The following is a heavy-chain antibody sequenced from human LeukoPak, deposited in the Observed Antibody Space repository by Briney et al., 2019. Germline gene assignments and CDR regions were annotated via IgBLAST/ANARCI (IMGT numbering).Heavy chain of an antibody. CDR1: GGTFSSYA. CDR3: ASNKLGSGSYYTFDP. D-gene: IGHD3-10*01. V-gene: IGHV1-69*13. J-gene: IGHJ5*02. Sequence: GASVKVSCKASGGTFSSYAISWVRQAPGQGLEWMGGIIPIFGTANYAQKFQGRVTITADESTSTAYMELSSLRSEDTAVYYCASNKLGSGSYYTFDPWGQGTLVTVS. CDR2: IIPIFGTA.